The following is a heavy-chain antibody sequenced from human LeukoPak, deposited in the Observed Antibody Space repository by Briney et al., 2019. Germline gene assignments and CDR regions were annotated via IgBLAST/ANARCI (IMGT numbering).Heavy chain of an antibody. CDR1: GFTVSSNY. D-gene: IGHD6-19*01. J-gene: IGHJ5*02. V-gene: IGHV3-21*01. CDR3: ARDPSSGWYLKGWFDP. CDR2: ISSSSNYI. Sequence: GGSLRLSCAASGFTVSSNYMSWVRQAPGKGLEWVSSISSSSNYIYYADSVKGRFTISRDNAKNSLYLQMNSLRAEDTAVYYCARDPSSGWYLKGWFDPWGQGTLVTVSS.